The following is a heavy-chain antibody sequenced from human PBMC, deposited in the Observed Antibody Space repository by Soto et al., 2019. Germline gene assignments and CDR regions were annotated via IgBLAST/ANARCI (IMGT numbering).Heavy chain of an antibody. CDR2: INHSGST. J-gene: IGHJ3*02. CDR1: GGSFSGHY. Sequence: SETLSLTCAVYGGSFSGHYWSWIRQPPGKGLEWIGEINHSGSTNYNPSLKSRVTISVDTSKNQFSLKLSSVTAADTAVYYCARGRKQGNYYYRSGSLKSNAFEIWDQGTMVTVSS. CDR3: ARGRKQGNYYYRSGSLKSNAFEI. D-gene: IGHD3-10*01. V-gene: IGHV4-34*01.